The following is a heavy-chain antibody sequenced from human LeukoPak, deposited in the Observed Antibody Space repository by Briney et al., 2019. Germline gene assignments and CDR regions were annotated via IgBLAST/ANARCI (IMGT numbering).Heavy chain of an antibody. CDR1: GYTFTDNY. CDR3: ARDHNWGPDY. Sequence: ASVKVSCKASGYTFTDNYMHWVRQAPGQGLEWMGWINPNSGGTNFAQKFQGRVSLTRDTSISTAYMELSGLTSDDTAVYFCARDHNWGPDYWGQGTLVSVSS. J-gene: IGHJ4*02. D-gene: IGHD7-27*01. CDR2: INPNSGGT. V-gene: IGHV1-2*02.